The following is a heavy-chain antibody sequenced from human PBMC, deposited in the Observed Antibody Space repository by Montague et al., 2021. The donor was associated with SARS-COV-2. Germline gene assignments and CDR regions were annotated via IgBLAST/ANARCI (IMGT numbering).Heavy chain of an antibody. CDR1: GGSINSYY. J-gene: IGHJ6*02. Sequence: SETLSLTCGVSGGSINSYYWSWIRQPAGKGLEWIGRIYTSGRTNHSPSLKSRVTISVDTSRNHLSLKLTSVTAADTAVYYCARESWTSGWGSWYHGLDVWGQGTTVTVSS. CDR2: IYTSGRT. V-gene: IGHV4-4*07. CDR3: ARESWTSGWGSWYHGLDV. D-gene: IGHD6-19*01.